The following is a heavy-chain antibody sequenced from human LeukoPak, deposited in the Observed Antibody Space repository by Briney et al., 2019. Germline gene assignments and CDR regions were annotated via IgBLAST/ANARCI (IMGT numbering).Heavy chain of an antibody. CDR3: AKRYCSSTRCYYFDY. CDR2: IGGSGGST. Sequence: PGGSLRLSCAASGFTFSSFDMNWVRQAPGRGLEWVSGIGGSGGSTYYADSVRGRFTMSRDNSKDTMYLQVNSLRAEDTAVYYCAKRYCSSTRCYYFDYWGQGTLVTVSS. CDR1: GFTFSSFD. J-gene: IGHJ4*02. V-gene: IGHV3-23*01. D-gene: IGHD2-2*01.